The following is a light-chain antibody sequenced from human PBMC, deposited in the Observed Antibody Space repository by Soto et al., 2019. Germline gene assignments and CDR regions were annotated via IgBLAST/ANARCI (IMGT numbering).Light chain of an antibody. CDR3: QQYYSTPPMYT. Sequence: DIVMTQSPDSLAVSLGERATINCKSSQSVLYSSNNKNYLAWYQQKPGQPPKLLIYWASTRESGVPDRFSGSWSGTDFTLTISSLQAEDVAVYYCQQYYSTPPMYTFGQGTKLEIK. CDR2: WAS. CDR1: QSVLYSSNNKNY. V-gene: IGKV4-1*01. J-gene: IGKJ2*01.